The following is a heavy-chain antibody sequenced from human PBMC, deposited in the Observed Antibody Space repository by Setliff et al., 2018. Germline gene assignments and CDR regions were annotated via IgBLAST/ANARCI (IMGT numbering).Heavy chain of an antibody. D-gene: IGHD5-12*01. CDR3: ARNRVALYDAFDI. J-gene: IGHJ3*02. CDR2: IHPSNSDT. CDR1: GYSFTDYW. Sequence: GESLKISCKGSGYSFTDYWIGWVRQMPGEGLEWMGIIHPSNSDTVYGPSFQGQVTISADRSITTAYLQWSSLKASDTAIYYCARNRVALYDAFDIWGQGTMVTVSS. V-gene: IGHV5-51*01.